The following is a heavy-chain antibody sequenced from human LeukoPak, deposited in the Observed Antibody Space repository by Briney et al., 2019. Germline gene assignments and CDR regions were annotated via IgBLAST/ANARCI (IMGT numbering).Heavy chain of an antibody. CDR2: ISGNGDKT. Sequence: GGSLRLSCAASGFTFSNAWMSWVRQAPGKGLEWVSLISGNGDKTYYADSVKGRFTTSRDNSKSTVYLQMNSLRAEDTAVYYCAKDPGYSFGHGLDCWGQGTLVTVSS. CDR3: AKDPGYSFGHGLDC. CDR1: GFTFSNAW. D-gene: IGHD5-18*01. J-gene: IGHJ4*02. V-gene: IGHV3-23*01.